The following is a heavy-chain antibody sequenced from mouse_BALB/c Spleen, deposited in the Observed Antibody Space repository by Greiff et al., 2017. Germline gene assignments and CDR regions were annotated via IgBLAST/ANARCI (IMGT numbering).Heavy chain of an antibody. J-gene: IGHJ4*01. V-gene: IGHV5-6-5*01. CDR3: ARDGSRNYAMDY. D-gene: IGHD1-1*01. CDR2: ISSGGST. Sequence: EVMLVESGGGLVKPGGSLKLSCAASGFTFSSYAMSWVRQTPEKRLEWVASISSGGSTYYPDSVKGRFTISRDNARNILYLQMSSLRSEDTAMYYCARDGSRNYAMDYWGQGTSVTVSS. CDR1: GFTFSSYA.